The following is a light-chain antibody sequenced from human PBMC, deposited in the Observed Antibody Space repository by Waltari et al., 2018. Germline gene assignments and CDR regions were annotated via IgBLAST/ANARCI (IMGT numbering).Light chain of an antibody. CDR1: SSTIGAGYD. CDR2: GNS. CDR3: QSYDSSLSGSYV. Sequence: QSVLTQPPSVSGAPGPRVTISCTGSSSTIGAGYDVHWYQQLPGTAPKLLIYGNSNRPSGVPDRFSGSKSGTSASLAITGLQAEDEADYYCQSYDSSLSGSYVFGTGTKVTVL. J-gene: IGLJ1*01. V-gene: IGLV1-40*01.